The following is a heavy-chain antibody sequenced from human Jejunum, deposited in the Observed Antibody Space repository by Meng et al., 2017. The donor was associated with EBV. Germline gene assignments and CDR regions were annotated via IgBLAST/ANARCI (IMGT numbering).Heavy chain of an antibody. CDR1: GGSVNSGNAY. V-gene: IGHV4-61*01. J-gene: IGHJ4*02. D-gene: IGHD5-12*01. CDR2: IYYSGGT. CDR3: AGLRYSGYDRAFDY. Sequence: QMQLQESGPGLVKPLETPSLTCTVSGGSVNSGNAYWSWIRQPPGKGLEWIGYIYYSGGTNYIPSLKSRVTISLDTSKNQFSLKLSSVTAADTAVYYCAGLRYSGYDRAFDYWGQGALVTVSS.